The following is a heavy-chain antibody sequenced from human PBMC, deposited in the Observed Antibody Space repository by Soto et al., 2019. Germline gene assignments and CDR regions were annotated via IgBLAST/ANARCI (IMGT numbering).Heavy chain of an antibody. Sequence: QVPLVQSGAEVKKPGASVKVSCKASGYTFTSYGISWVRQAPGQGLEWMGWISAYNGNTNYAQKLQGRVTMTTDTSTSTAYMELRSLRSDDTAVYYCARAVDTSYYYYYGMDVWGQGTTVTVSS. V-gene: IGHV1-18*01. CDR2: ISAYNGNT. D-gene: IGHD5-18*01. J-gene: IGHJ6*02. CDR3: ARAVDTSYYYYYGMDV. CDR1: GYTFTSYG.